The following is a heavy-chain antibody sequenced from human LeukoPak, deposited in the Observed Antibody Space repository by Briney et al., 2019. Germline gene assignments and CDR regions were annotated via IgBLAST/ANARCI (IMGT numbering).Heavy chain of an antibody. Sequence: SETLSLTCTVSGYSISSGYYWGWIRQPPGKGLEWIGSIYHSGSTYYNPSLKSRVTISVDTSKNQFSLRLSPVTAADTAVYYCVRDGYSSSWYWFDPWGQGTLVTVSS. CDR1: GYSISSGYY. V-gene: IGHV4-38-2*02. CDR3: VRDGYSSSWYWFDP. CDR2: IYHSGST. J-gene: IGHJ5*02. D-gene: IGHD6-13*01.